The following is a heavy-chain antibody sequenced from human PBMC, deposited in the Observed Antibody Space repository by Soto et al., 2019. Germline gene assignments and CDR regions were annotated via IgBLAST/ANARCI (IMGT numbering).Heavy chain of an antibody. CDR3: AREYSAGWFDT. J-gene: IGHJ5*02. CDR2: ISYDGSNK. CDR1: GFTFSIYA. Sequence: QVQLVESGGGVVQPGRSLRLSCAASGFTFSIYAMHWVRQAPGKGLEWVAVISYDGSNKYYADSVKGRFTISRDNSKNTVYLQMNSLRAEDSAVYYCAREYSAGWFDTWGQGTLVTVSS. D-gene: IGHD6-19*01. V-gene: IGHV3-30-3*01.